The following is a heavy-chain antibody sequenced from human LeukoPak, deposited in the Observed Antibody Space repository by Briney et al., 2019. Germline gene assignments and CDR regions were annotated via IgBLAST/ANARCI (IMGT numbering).Heavy chain of an antibody. V-gene: IGHV4-61*02. CDR3: ARAGWQGEIDI. J-gene: IGHJ3*02. D-gene: IGHD2-15*01. CDR1: GGSISSGSYY. Sequence: SQTLSLTCTVSGGSISSGSYYWSWIRQPAGKGLEWIGRIYTSGSTNYNPSLKSRVTISVDTSKNQFSLKLSSVTAADTAVCYCARAGWQGEIDIWGQGTMVTVSS. CDR2: IYTSGST.